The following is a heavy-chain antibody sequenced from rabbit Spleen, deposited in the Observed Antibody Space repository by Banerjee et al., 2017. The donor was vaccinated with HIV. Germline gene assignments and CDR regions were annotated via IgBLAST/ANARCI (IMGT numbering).Heavy chain of an antibody. V-gene: IGHV1S45*01. CDR2: IDADSSGFT. Sequence: QEQLVESGGGLVKPEGSLTLTCTASGFSFSSSSYLCWVRQAPGKGLEWIACIDADSSGFTYFATWAKGRFTISKTSSTTVTLQMTSLTAADTATYFCARDPHDNSVYAYLNLWGPGTLVTVS. CDR1: GFSFSSSSY. J-gene: IGHJ4*01. D-gene: IGHD1-1*01. CDR3: ARDPHDNSVYAYLNL.